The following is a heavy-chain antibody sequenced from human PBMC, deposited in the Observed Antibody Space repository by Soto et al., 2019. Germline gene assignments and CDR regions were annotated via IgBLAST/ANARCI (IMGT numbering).Heavy chain of an antibody. CDR1: GYTFTTYA. J-gene: IGHJ3*02. CDR3: SRDLVNYDFWSGYLADAFDI. V-gene: IGHV1-3*01. Sequence: ASVKVSCKTSGYTFTTYALHWVRQAPGQRLEWMGWINAGNGNTEYSQKFQGRVTITRDTSASTAYMELSRLRSENTTVYFCSRDLVNYDFWSGYLADAFDIWGQGTMVTVSS. CDR2: INAGNGNT. D-gene: IGHD3-3*01.